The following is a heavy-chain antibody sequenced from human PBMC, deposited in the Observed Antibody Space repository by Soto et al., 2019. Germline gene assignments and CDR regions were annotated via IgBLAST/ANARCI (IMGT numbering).Heavy chain of an antibody. D-gene: IGHD1-1*01. V-gene: IGHV4-34*01. J-gene: IGHJ4*02. Sequence: SETLSLTCAVYGGSFSGYYWSWIRQPPGKGLEWIGEINHSGSTNYNPSLKSRVTISVDTSKNQFSLKLSSVTAADTAVYYCARVSWNLYYFDYWGQGTLVTVSS. CDR3: ARVSWNLYYFDY. CDR2: INHSGST. CDR1: GGSFSGYY.